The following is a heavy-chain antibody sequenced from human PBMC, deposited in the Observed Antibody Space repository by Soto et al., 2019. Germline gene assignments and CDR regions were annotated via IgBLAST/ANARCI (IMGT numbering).Heavy chain of an antibody. CDR1: GGTFSSYT. Sequence: SVKVSCKASGGTFSSYTISWVRQAPGQGLEWMGRIIPILGIANYAQKFQGRVTITADKSTSTAYMELGSLRSEDTAVYYCAGEFKEKHYDYGDYLSARPWGPGTLVNVSS. CDR2: IIPILGIA. J-gene: IGHJ5*02. CDR3: AGEFKEKHYDYGDYLSARP. D-gene: IGHD4-17*01. V-gene: IGHV1-69*04.